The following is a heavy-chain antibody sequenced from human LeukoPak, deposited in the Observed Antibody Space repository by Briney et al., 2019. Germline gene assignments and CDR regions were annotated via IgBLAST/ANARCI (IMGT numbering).Heavy chain of an antibody. D-gene: IGHD6-19*01. V-gene: IGHV3-23*01. CDR1: GFTFSSYA. CDR2: ISGSGGST. J-gene: IGHJ4*02. CDR3: AKDHPRSVWLVPPRGYFDY. Sequence: PGGSLRLSCAASGFTFSSYAMSWVRQAPGKGLEWVSAISGSGGSTYYADSVKGRFTISRDNSKNTLYLQMNSLRAEDTAVYYCAKDHPRSVWLVPPRGYFDYWGQGTLVTVSS.